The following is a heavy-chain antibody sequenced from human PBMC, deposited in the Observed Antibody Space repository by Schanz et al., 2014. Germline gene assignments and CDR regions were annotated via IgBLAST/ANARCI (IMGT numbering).Heavy chain of an antibody. CDR3: ARDNYYGSGSCAY. J-gene: IGHJ4*02. CDR2: ISGSGGST. D-gene: IGHD3-10*01. V-gene: IGHV3-23*04. CDR1: GFTFSTYA. Sequence: EGQLAESGGGLVQPGGSLRLSCAASGFTFSTYAMSWVRQAPGKGLEWVSAISGSGGSTYYADSVKGRFTISRDNSKNTLYLQMNSLRAEDTAVYYCARDNYYGSGSCAYWGQGTLVTVSS.